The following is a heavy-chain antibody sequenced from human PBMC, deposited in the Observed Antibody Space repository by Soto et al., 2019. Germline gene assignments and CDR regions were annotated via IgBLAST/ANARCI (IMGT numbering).Heavy chain of an antibody. CDR1: GGTFSSYA. J-gene: IGHJ3*02. V-gene: IGHV1-69*12. CDR3: ARARTAMAEKNAFDI. CDR2: IIPIVGTA. D-gene: IGHD5-18*01. Sequence: QVQLVQSGAAVKKPGSSVKVSCKASGGTFSSYAISWARQAPGQGLEWMGGIIPIVGTANYAQKFQGRVTITADESTSTAYRELSSLRSEDTAVYYCARARTAMAEKNAFDIWGQGTMVTVSS.